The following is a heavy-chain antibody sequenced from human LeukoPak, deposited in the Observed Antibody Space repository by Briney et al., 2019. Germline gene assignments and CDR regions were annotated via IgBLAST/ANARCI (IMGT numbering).Heavy chain of an antibody. CDR1: GFTLGDYA. Sequence: GGSLRLSCTASGFTLGDYAMSWFRQAPGKGLEWVGFIRSKAYGGTTEYAASVKGRFTISRDDSKSIAYLQMNSLKTEDTAVYYCTRGSWYPPNDYWGQGTLVTVSS. CDR2: IRSKAYGGTT. J-gene: IGHJ4*02. D-gene: IGHD6-13*01. CDR3: TRGSWYPPNDY. V-gene: IGHV3-49*03.